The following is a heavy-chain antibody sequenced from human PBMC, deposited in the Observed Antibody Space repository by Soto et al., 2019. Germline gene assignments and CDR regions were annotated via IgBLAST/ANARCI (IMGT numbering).Heavy chain of an antibody. V-gene: IGHV4-30-2*01. CDR1: GGSISSGGYS. J-gene: IGHJ4*02. D-gene: IGHD3-22*01. CDR3: ASAFGSSGYR. CDR2: IYHSGST. Sequence: QLQLQESGSGLVKPSQTLSLTCAVSGGSISSGGYSWSWIRQPPGKGLEWIGYIYHSGSTYYNPSLKGRVTISVDRSTNQFSLKLSSVTAADTAVYYCASAFGSSGYRWGQGTLDTVSS.